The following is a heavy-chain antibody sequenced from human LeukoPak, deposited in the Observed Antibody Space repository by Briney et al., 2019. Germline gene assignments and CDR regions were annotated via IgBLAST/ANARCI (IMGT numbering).Heavy chain of an antibody. V-gene: IGHV3-30*02. CDR2: TRYDGSNE. D-gene: IGHD3-22*01. CDR1: GFSFSSYG. J-gene: IGHJ3*02. Sequence: AGGSLRLSCAASGFSFSSYGMHWVRQAPGKGLEWVAFTRYDGSNEYYGDSAKGRFTISRDNSKNTLYLQMSSLRAEDTAVYYCASGGRDYYDSSGYYSGHSVAFDIWGQGTMVTVSS. CDR3: ASGGRDYYDSSGYYSGHSVAFDI.